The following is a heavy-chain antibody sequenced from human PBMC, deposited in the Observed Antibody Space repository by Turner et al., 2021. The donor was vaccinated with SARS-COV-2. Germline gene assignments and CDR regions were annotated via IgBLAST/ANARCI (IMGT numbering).Heavy chain of an antibody. D-gene: IGHD3-22*01. CDR3: AKTIGSYYDSSGYYQYFDY. V-gene: IGHV3-30*18. J-gene: IGHJ4*02. CDR2: ISYDGSNK. CDR1: GFTFSTYG. Sequence: QVQLVESGGGVVQPGRSLRLSCAASGFTFSTYGMHWVRQAPGKGLEWVALISYDGSNKYYADSVKGRFTISRDNSKNTLYLQKNSLRAEDTAVYYCAKTIGSYYDSSGYYQYFDYWGQGTLVTVSS.